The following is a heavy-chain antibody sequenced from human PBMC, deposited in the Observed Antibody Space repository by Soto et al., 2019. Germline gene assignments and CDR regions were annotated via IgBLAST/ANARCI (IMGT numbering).Heavy chain of an antibody. V-gene: IGHV5-10-1*01. D-gene: IGHD1-7*01. CDR2: IDPSDSYT. CDR1: GYSFTSYW. J-gene: IGHJ6*02. CDR3: ARPNYIAAGYGMDV. Sequence: PGESLKISCKGSGYSFTSYWISWVRQMPGKGLEWMGRIDPSDSYTNYSPSFQGHVTISADKSISTAYLQWSSLKASDTAMYYWARPNYIAAGYGMDVRGQQTTVTVAS.